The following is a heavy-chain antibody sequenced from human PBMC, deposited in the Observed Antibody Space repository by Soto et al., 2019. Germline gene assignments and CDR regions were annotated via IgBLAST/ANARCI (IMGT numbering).Heavy chain of an antibody. CDR2: IDPGDSYT. V-gene: IGHV5-10-1*01. CDR1: GYSFTSYW. J-gene: IGHJ6*02. Sequence: GESLKISCKGSGYSFTSYWISWVRQMPGKGLEWMGRIDPGDSYTNYSPSFQGHVTISADKSISTAYPQWSSLKASDTAMYYRASSTAAAGTAYYYYGMDVWGQGTTVTVSS. CDR3: ASSTAAAGTAYYYYGMDV. D-gene: IGHD6-13*01.